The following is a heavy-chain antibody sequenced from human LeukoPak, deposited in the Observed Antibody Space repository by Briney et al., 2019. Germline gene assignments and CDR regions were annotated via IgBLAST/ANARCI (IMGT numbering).Heavy chain of an antibody. V-gene: IGHV3-11*01. CDR1: GFTFSDYY. Sequence: PGGSLRLSCAASGFTFSDYYMSWIRQAPGKGLEWASYISSSGSTIYYADSVKGRFTISRDNAKNSLYLQMNSLRAEDTAVYYCARVMTTYYDILTGYYTDHNWFDPWGQGTLVTVSS. J-gene: IGHJ5*02. D-gene: IGHD3-9*01. CDR3: ARVMTTYYDILTGYYTDHNWFDP. CDR2: ISSSGSTI.